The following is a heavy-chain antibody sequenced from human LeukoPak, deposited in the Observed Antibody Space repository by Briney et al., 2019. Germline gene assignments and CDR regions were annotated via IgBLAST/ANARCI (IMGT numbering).Heavy chain of an antibody. J-gene: IGHJ4*02. D-gene: IGHD3-10*01. CDR1: GFTFSNAW. V-gene: IGHV3-15*01. Sequence: PGGSLRLACAAFGFTFSNAWMSWVRQAPGKGLEWVGRIKSKTDGRTTDYAAPVKVRFTISRDDSKNTLYLQMNSLKTEDTAVYYCTTAMACYFDCWGQGTLVAVSA. CDR2: IKSKTDGRTT. CDR3: TTAMACYFDC.